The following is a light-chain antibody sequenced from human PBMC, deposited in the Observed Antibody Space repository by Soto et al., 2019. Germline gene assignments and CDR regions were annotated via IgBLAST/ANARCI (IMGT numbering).Light chain of an antibody. CDR1: RTISSAA. V-gene: IGKV3-20*01. J-gene: IGKJ1*01. CDR3: QHFGTSSWT. CDR2: LAS. Sequence: EVVLTQSPGTLSLSPGERATLSCRASRTISSAALAWYQQKPGQAPRLLIYLASTRAPGIPDRFSGGGSGTDFTLTISRLEPEDLAVYYCQHFGTSSWTFGQGTKVEIK.